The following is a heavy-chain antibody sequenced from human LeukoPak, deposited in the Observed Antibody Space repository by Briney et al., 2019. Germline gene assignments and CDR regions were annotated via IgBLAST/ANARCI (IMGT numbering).Heavy chain of an antibody. D-gene: IGHD6-13*01. J-gene: IGHJ4*02. V-gene: IGHV3-21*01. CDR2: ISSSSSYI. CDR3: ARSPTAAGNIRYYFDY. CDR1: GFTFSSYS. Sequence: GGSLRLSCAASGFTFSSYSMNWVRQAPGKGLDWVSSISSSSSYIYYADSVKGRFTISRDNAKNSLYLQMNSLRAEDTPVYYCARSPTAAGNIRYYFDYWGQGTLVTVSS.